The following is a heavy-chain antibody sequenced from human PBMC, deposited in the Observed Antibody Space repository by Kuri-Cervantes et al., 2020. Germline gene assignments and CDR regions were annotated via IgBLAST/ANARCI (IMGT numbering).Heavy chain of an antibody. CDR3: AALKDVGSWHFDY. CDR2: INHSGRT. J-gene: IGHJ4*02. D-gene: IGHD6-13*01. Sequence: SETLSLTCAVYGGSFSGYKWSWIRQPPGKGLEWIGEINHSGRTNYNPSLKSRVTISVDTSKNQFSLKLSSVTAADTAVYYCAALKDVGSWHFDYWGQGTLVTVSS. CDR1: GGSFSGYK. V-gene: IGHV4-34*01.